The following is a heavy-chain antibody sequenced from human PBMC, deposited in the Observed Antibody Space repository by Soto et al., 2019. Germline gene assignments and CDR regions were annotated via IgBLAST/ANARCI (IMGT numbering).Heavy chain of an antibody. J-gene: IGHJ6*02. V-gene: IGHV3-30*18. Sequence: QGQLVESGGGVVQPGRSLRLSCAASGLDFTTFPMHWVRQAPGKGLDWVASISHDGKEQHYAASVKGRFTIARDNSRNALYLEMDSLRPEDTAVYYCAKDLLEQWLSPLQYNYNAMDVWAQGTTVTVSS. CDR3: AKDLLEQWLSPLQYNYNAMDV. CDR1: GLDFTTFP. D-gene: IGHD6-19*01. CDR2: ISHDGKEQ.